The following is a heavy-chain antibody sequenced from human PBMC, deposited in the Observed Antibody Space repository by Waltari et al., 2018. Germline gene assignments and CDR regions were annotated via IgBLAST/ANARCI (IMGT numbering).Heavy chain of an antibody. J-gene: IGHJ3*02. Sequence: EVQLVESGGGLVPPGGSLRLSCAASGFTLSSYWKSWVRQAPGKGLEWVANIKKDGGEEYYVDSVRGRFTISRDNAKNSLFLQMNSLRPEDTAVYYCARDQWFAFDIWGQGTMVTVSS. CDR3: ARDQWFAFDI. CDR2: IKKDGGEE. V-gene: IGHV3-7*01. CDR1: GFTLSSYW. D-gene: IGHD3-22*01.